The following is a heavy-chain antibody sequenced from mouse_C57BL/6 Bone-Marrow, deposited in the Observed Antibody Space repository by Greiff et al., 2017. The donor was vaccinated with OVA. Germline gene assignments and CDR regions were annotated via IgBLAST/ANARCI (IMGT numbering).Heavy chain of an antibody. D-gene: IGHD1-1*01. Sequence: QVQLKQSGAELVRPGTSVKMSCKASGYTFTSYWITWVKQRPGQGLEWIGDIYPGSGSTNYNEKFKSKATLTVDTSSSTAYMQLSRLTSEDSAVYYCARVYYYGSSYAMDYWGQGTSVTVSS. J-gene: IGHJ4*01. CDR2: IYPGSGST. CDR3: ARVYYYGSSYAMDY. V-gene: IGHV1-55*01. CDR1: GYTFTSYW.